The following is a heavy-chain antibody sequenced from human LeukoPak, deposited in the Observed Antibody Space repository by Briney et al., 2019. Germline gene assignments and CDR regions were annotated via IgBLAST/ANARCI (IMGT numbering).Heavy chain of an antibody. CDR1: GGSISSHY. J-gene: IGHJ5*02. CDR2: IYYSGST. CDR3: ARDSSSWYEGWFDP. Sequence: SETLSLTCTVSGGSISSHYWSWIRQPPGKGLEWIGYIYYSGSTNYNPSLKSRVTISVDTSKNQFSLKLSSVTAADTAVYYCARDSSSWYEGWFDPWGQGTLVTVSS. D-gene: IGHD6-13*01. V-gene: IGHV4-59*11.